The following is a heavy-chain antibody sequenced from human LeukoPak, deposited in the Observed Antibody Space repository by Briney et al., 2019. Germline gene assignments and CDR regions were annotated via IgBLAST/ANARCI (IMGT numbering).Heavy chain of an antibody. D-gene: IGHD3-22*01. Sequence: ASVKVSCKASGYTFTSYYMHWVRQAPGQGLEWMGIINPSGGSTSYAQKFQGRVTMTRDTSTSTVYMELSSLRSEDTAVYYCARDPFNYYDSSGYYAQTGRDGMDVWGQGTTDTVSS. CDR2: INPSGGST. CDR3: ARDPFNYYDSSGYYAQTGRDGMDV. J-gene: IGHJ6*02. CDR1: GYTFTSYY. V-gene: IGHV1-46*01.